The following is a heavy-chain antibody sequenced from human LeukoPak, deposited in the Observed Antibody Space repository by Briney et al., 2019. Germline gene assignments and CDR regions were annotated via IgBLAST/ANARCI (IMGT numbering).Heavy chain of an antibody. Sequence: ASVKVSCKASGGTFSSYAISWVRQAPGQGLEWMGRIIPILGIANYAQKFQGRVTITADKSTSTAYMELSSLRSEDTAVYYCARAQSYGGAFDYWGQGTLVTVSS. CDR2: IIPILGIA. CDR1: GGTFSSYA. V-gene: IGHV1-69*04. CDR3: ARAQSYGGAFDY. J-gene: IGHJ4*02. D-gene: IGHD4-23*01.